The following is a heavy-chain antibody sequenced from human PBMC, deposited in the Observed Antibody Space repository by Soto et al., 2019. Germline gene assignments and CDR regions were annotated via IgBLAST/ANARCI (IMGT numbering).Heavy chain of an antibody. CDR1: GFTVSGNY. CDR2: IYGGGGP. Sequence: GGSLRLSCAASGFTVSGNYMSWVRQAPGKGREWVSVIYGGGGPYYADSVKGRFTISSDTSKNTVYLQMTSLRAEDTGLYYCARDRGDIAGTWGQGTLVTVSS. D-gene: IGHD3-10*01. J-gene: IGHJ5*02. CDR3: ARDRGDIAGT. V-gene: IGHV3-66*01.